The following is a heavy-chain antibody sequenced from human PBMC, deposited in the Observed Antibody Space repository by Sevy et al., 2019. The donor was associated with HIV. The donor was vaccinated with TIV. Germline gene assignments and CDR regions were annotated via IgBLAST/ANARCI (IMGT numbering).Heavy chain of an antibody. J-gene: IGHJ3*02. V-gene: IGHV1-69*01. CDR3: AREGGGGELLSAFDI. CDR1: GGTFSSYA. CDR2: IIPIFGTA. D-gene: IGHD1-26*01. Sequence: ASVKVSCKASGGTFSSYAISWVRQAPGQGLEWMGGIIPIFGTANYAQKFQGRVTITADESTSTAYMELSSLRSEDTAVYYCAREGGGGELLSAFDIWGQGTMVTVSS.